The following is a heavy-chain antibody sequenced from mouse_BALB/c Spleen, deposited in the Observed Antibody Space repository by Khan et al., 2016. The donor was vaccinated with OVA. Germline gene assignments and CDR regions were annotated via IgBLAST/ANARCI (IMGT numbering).Heavy chain of an antibody. CDR3: ARWFGGYSSLYAMDY. D-gene: IGHD1-1*02. J-gene: IGHJ4*01. V-gene: IGHV2-6*02. Sequence: QMQLKESGPGLVAPSQSLSITCTVSGFSLTTYGVHWVRQPPGKGLEWLVVIWSDGSTNYNSVLKSRLSISKDNSKSQVFLKMNSLQTDDTAMYYCARWFGGYSSLYAMDYWGQGTSVTVSS. CDR1: GFSLTTYG. CDR2: IWSDGST.